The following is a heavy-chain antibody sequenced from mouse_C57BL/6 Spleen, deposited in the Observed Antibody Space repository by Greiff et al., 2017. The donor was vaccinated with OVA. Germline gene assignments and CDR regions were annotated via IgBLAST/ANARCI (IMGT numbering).Heavy chain of an antibody. CDR1: GYTFTGYW. CDR3: AVPSHCGSSHGDYFDY. CDR2: IHPSDGDT. V-gene: IGHV1-74*01. D-gene: IGHD1-1*01. Sequence: QVQLQQPGAELVKPGASVKVSCKASGYTFTGYWMHWVKQRPGQGLEWIGRIHPSDGDTNYNQKFKGKATLTVDKSSSTAYMQLSSLTSEDSAVYYGAVPSHCGSSHGDYFDYWGQGTTLTVSS. J-gene: IGHJ2*01.